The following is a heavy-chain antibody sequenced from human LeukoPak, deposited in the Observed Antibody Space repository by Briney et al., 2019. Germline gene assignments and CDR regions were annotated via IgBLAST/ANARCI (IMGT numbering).Heavy chain of an antibody. CDR3: ATQRYNWNDALYYFDY. D-gene: IGHD1-1*01. CDR1: GGTFSSYA. J-gene: IGHJ4*02. Sequence: SVKVSCKASGGTFSSYAISWVRQAPGQGLEWMGGIIPIFGTANYAQKFQGRVTITADESTSTAYMELSSLRSEDTAVYYCATQRYNWNDALYYFDYWGQGTLVTVSS. CDR2: IIPIFGTA. V-gene: IGHV1-69*13.